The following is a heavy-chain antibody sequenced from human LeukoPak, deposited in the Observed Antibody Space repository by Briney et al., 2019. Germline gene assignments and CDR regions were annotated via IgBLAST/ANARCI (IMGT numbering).Heavy chain of an antibody. CDR2: ISGSGGST. D-gene: IGHD2-2*03. Sequence: GASLRLSCAASGFTFSSYAMSRVRQAPGKGLEWVSAISGSGGSTYYADSVKGRFTISRDNSKNTLYLQMNSLRAEDTAVYYCAKDLGYCSSTSCSYGMDVWGQGTTVTVSS. CDR3: AKDLGYCSSTSCSYGMDV. CDR1: GFTFSSYA. V-gene: IGHV3-23*01. J-gene: IGHJ6*02.